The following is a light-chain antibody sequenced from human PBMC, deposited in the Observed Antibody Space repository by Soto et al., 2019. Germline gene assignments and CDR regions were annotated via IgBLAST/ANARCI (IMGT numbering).Light chain of an antibody. CDR1: SSNIGSNT. Sequence: QSALTQPPSASGTPGQRVTISCSGSSSNIGSNTVNWYQQLPGTAPKLLIYSNNQRPSGVPDRFSGSKSGTSASLAISGLQSEDEADYYCAAWDDSLNGGVFGTGTKVPVL. CDR2: SNN. V-gene: IGLV1-44*01. J-gene: IGLJ1*01. CDR3: AAWDDSLNGGV.